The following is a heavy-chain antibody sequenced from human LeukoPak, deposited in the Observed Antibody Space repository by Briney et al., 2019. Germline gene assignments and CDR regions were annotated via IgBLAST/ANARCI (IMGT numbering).Heavy chain of an antibody. V-gene: IGHV4-61*02. CDR1: GGSISSGSYY. J-gene: IGHJ4*02. CDR2: IYTSGST. D-gene: IGHD1-26*01. Sequence: KTSQTLSLTCTVSGGSISSGSYYWSWIRQPAGKGLEWIGRIYTSGSTNYNPSLKSRVTISVDTSKNQFSLKLSSVTAADTAVYYCARVLWELGEGYFDNWGQGTLVTVSS. CDR3: ARVLWELGEGYFDN.